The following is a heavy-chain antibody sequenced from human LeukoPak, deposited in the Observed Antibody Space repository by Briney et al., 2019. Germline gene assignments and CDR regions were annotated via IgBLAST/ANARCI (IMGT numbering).Heavy chain of an antibody. J-gene: IGHJ3*02. Sequence: AGGSLRLSCAASGFTFSSYSMDWVRQAPGKGLEWVSSISSGSTYMYYADSVKGRFTISRDNAQNSMYLQMNSLRAEDTAVYYCGRVGGRSKAAKGDAFDIWGQGTMVTVSS. D-gene: IGHD6-6*01. CDR1: GFTFSSYS. CDR3: GRVGGRSKAAKGDAFDI. CDR2: ISSGSTYM. V-gene: IGHV3-21*01.